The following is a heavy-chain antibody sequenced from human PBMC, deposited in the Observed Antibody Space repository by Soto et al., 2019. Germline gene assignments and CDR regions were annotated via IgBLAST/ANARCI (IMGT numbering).Heavy chain of an antibody. V-gene: IGHV2-5*01. CDR2: IYWNDDK. CDR1: GFSLSTSGVG. CDR3: AHRDGSGSYYLPRWFDP. D-gene: IGHD3-10*01. J-gene: IGHJ5*02. Sequence: SGPTLVNPTQTLTLTCTFSGFSLSTSGVGVGWIRQPPGKALEWLAPIYWNDDKRYSPSLKSRLTITKDTSKNQVALTMTNMDPVDTATYHCAHRDGSGSYYLPRWFDPWGQGTLVTVSS.